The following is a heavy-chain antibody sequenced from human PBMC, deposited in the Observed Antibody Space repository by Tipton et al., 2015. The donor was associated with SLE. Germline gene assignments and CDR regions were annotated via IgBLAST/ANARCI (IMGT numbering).Heavy chain of an antibody. J-gene: IGHJ6*02. CDR2: IIPIFGTA. Sequence: QVQLVQSGAEVKKPGSSVKVSCKASGGTFSSYAISWVRQAPGQGLEWMGRIIPIFGTANYAQKFQGRVTITADESTSTAYMELSSLRSEDTAVYYCAREVAAPSDYYYYGMDVWGQGTTVTVSS. V-gene: IGHV1-69*18. D-gene: IGHD6-19*01. CDR3: AREVAAPSDYYYYGMDV. CDR1: GGTFSSYA.